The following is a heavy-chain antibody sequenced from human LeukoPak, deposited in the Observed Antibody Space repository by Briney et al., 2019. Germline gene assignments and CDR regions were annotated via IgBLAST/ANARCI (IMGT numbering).Heavy chain of an antibody. D-gene: IGHD2-8*01. CDR1: GGSISSSSYD. Sequence: SETLSLTCTVSGGSISSSSYDWGWIRQPPGKGLEWIGSIYYSGSTYYNPSLKSRVTISVDTSKNQFSLKLSSVTAADTAVYYCASVEDGGVVDYWGQGTLVTVSS. V-gene: IGHV4-39*01. CDR3: ASVEDGGVVDY. J-gene: IGHJ4*02. CDR2: IYYSGST.